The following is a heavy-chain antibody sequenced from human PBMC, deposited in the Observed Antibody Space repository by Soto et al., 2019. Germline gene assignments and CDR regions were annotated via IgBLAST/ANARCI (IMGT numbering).Heavy chain of an antibody. V-gene: IGHV5-51*01. CDR3: ARGLVVPAAITHYYYVMDV. CDR2: IYPGDSDT. Sequence: GESLKISCKGSGYSFTGYWIGWVRQMPGKGLEWMGIIYPGDSDTRYSPSFQGRVTISADKSISTAYLQWSSLKASDTAMYYCARGLVVPAAITHYYYVMDVCGQGSTVIVS. D-gene: IGHD2-2*02. CDR1: GYSFTGYW. J-gene: IGHJ6*02.